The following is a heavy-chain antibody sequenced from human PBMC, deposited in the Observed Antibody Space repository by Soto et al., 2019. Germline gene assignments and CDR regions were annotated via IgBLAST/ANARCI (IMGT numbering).Heavy chain of an antibody. D-gene: IGHD4-17*01. CDR1: GFTFSDYS. CDR2: ISSESGTI. J-gene: IGHJ5*01. CDR3: AREPSGGDDYPDPRES. Sequence: GGSLRLSCAASGFTFSDYSMHWVRQAPGKGLEWVSYISSESGTIYYADSVKGRFTTSRDNAKNSLYLQINSLRDEDTGIYFCAREPSGGDDYPDPRESWGQGTLVTVSS. V-gene: IGHV3-48*02.